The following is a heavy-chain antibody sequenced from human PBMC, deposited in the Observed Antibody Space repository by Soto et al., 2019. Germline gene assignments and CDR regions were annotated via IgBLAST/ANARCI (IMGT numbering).Heavy chain of an antibody. CDR1: GFTFSNYA. D-gene: IGHD2-2*01. J-gene: IGHJ4*02. V-gene: IGHV3-23*01. CDR2: INVDSTT. CDR3: AKKYDFDY. Sequence: EEQLLESGGGLVQPGGSLRLSCVASGFTFSNYAMSWVRQAPGKGLEWVSSINVDSTTYYADSVKGRFTISRDNSKNKLYLQMNSLRAEATAVYYCAKKYDFDYWGQGTLVTVSS.